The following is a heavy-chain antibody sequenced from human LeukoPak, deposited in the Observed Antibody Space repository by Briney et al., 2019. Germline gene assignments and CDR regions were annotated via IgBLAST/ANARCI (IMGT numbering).Heavy chain of an antibody. CDR1: GGSFSGYY. J-gene: IGHJ6*03. CDR2: INHSGST. CDR3: ASRPYCSGGSCYPDYYYYYMDV. V-gene: IGHV4-34*01. D-gene: IGHD2-15*01. Sequence: SETLSLTCAVYGGSFSGYYWSWIRQPPGKGLEWIGEINHSGSTNYNPSLKSRVTISVDTSKNQFSLKLSSVTAADTAVYYCASRPYCSGGSCYPDYYYYYMDVWGKGTTVTVSS.